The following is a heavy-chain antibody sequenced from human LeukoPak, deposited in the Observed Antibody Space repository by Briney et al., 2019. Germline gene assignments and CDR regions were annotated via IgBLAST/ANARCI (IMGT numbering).Heavy chain of an antibody. CDR3: TRGPGYDYVWGSYRADY. J-gene: IGHJ4*02. D-gene: IGHD3-16*02. Sequence: GGSLRLSCAASGVIFYSYAMHWVRQAPGRGLEYVSAITSSGGSTFYADSVKGRFTISRDNSKNTLYLQMGSLRADDMAVYYCTRGPGYDYVWGSYRADYWGQGTLVTVSS. CDR2: ITSSGGST. V-gene: IGHV3-64*02. CDR1: GVIFYSYA.